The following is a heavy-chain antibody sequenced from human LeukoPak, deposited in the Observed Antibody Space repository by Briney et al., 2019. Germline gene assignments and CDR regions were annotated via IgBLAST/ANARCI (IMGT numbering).Heavy chain of an antibody. V-gene: IGHV4-39*01. CDR2: IVYSGTT. CDR1: GGSISGSDYY. D-gene: IGHD4-17*01. J-gene: IGHJ4*02. Sequence: SETLSLTCSVSGGSISGSDYYWSWIRQPPGKGLEWIGSIVYSGTTHYDPSLKSRVTISVDTSKSQFSLRLSSVTAADTAIYYCARDFGDHRIDYWGQGTLVTVSS. CDR3: ARDFGDHRIDY.